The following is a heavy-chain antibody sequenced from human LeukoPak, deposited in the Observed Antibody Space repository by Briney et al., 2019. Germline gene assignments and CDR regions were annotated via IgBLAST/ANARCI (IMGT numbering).Heavy chain of an antibody. CDR2: IYTSGST. CDR3: AREPMTTVTPGAFDI. V-gene: IGHV4-4*07. J-gene: IGHJ3*02. Sequence: SETLSLTCTVSGGSISSYYWSWIRQPAGKGLEWIGRIYTSGSTNYNPSLKSRVTMSVDTSKNQFSLKLSSVTAADTAVYYCAREPMTTVTPGAFDIWGQGTMVTVSS. CDR1: GGSISSYY. D-gene: IGHD4-17*01.